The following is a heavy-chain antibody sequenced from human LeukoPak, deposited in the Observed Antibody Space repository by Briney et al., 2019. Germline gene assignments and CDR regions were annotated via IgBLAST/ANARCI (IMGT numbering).Heavy chain of an antibody. CDR2: ISSSGSTI. CDR1: GFTFSSYE. D-gene: IGHD2-15*01. CDR3: AKSIGGVVVVAADF. J-gene: IGHJ4*02. V-gene: IGHV3-48*03. Sequence: GGSLRLSCAASGFTFSSYEMNWVRQAPGKGLEWVSYISSSGSTIYYADSVKGRFTISRDNAKNSLYLQMNSLRAEDTAVYYCAKSIGGVVVVAADFWGQGTLVTVSS.